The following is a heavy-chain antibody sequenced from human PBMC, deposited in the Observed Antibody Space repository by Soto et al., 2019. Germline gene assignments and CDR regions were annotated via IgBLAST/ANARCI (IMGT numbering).Heavy chain of an antibody. J-gene: IGHJ4*02. CDR2: FNTYTGNP. V-gene: IGHV7-4-1*02. D-gene: IGHD6-19*01. CDR1: GYSFTTYG. Sequence: ASVKVSCKASGYSFTTYGMNWVPQAPGQGLEWMGWFNTYTGNPTYAQGFTGRFVFSMDTSASTAYLQISSLKAEDMAMYYCARGYSSGWYEFDYWGQGTLVTVSS. CDR3: ARGYSSGWYEFDY.